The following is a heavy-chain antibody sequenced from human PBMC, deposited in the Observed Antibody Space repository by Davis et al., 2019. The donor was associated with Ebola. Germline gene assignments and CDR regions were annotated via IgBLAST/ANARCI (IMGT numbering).Heavy chain of an antibody. CDR2: ISGSGGST. V-gene: IGHV3-23*01. Sequence: GESLKISCAASGFTFSSYAMSWVRQAPGKGLEWVSAISGSGGSTYYADSVKGRFTISRDNSKNTLYLQMNSLRAEDTAVYYCAKGGGSGSYLNWFDPWGQGTLVTVSS. D-gene: IGHD3-10*01. J-gene: IGHJ5*02. CDR3: AKGGGSGSYLNWFDP. CDR1: GFTFSSYA.